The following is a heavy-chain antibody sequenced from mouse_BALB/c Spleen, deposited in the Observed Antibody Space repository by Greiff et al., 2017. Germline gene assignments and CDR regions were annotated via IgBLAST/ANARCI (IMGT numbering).Heavy chain of an antibody. CDR1: GFTFSSYG. Sequence: DVMLVESGGDLVKPGGSLKLSCAASGFTFSSYGMSWVRQTPDKRLEWVATISSGGSYTYYPDSVKGRFTISRDNAKNTLYLQMSSLKSEDTAMYYCARNGGTDFDYWGQGTTLTVSS. CDR2: ISSGGSYT. CDR3: ARNGGTDFDY. J-gene: IGHJ2*01. D-gene: IGHD3-3*01. V-gene: IGHV5-6*02.